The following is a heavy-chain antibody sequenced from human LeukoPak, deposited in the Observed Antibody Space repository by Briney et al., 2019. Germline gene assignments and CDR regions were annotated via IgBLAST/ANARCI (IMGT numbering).Heavy chain of an antibody. J-gene: IGHJ6*03. CDR1: GGSSSGYY. CDR2: INHSRST. D-gene: IGHD3-16*01. CDR3: ARASDFGRRGYYYMDV. V-gene: IGHV4-34*01. Sequence: KPSETLSLTCVMYGGSSSGYYWSWIRQPPGKGLEWIGEINHSRSTNYNPSLKSRVTISVDTSKNQFSLKLSSVTAADTAVYYCARASDFGRRGYYYMDVWGKGTTVTVSS.